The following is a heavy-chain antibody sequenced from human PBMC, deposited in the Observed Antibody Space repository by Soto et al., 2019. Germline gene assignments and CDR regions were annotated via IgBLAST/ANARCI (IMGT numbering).Heavy chain of an antibody. J-gene: IGHJ4*02. Sequence: PGGSLRLSCAASGFTFSDYYMGWIRQAPGKGLEWISYISFDTTYTNYADSVKGRFTISRDNAKNSLNQQMNSLRVEDTGVYYCARVNYKRGNYFDYWGQGTLVTVSS. D-gene: IGHD1-7*01. CDR2: ISFDTTYT. CDR3: ARVNYKRGNYFDY. CDR1: GFTFSDYY. V-gene: IGHV3-11*06.